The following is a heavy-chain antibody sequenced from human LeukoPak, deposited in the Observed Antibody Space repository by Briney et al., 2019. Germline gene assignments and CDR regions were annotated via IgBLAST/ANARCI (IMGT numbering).Heavy chain of an antibody. J-gene: IGHJ4*02. V-gene: IGHV3-53*01. CDR1: GFTVSSNY. D-gene: IGHD4-17*01. Sequence: PGGSLRLSCAASGFTVSSNYMSWVRQAPGKGLEWVSVIYSGGGTYYADSVKGRFTISRDNSKNTVYLQMNSLRAEDTAVYYCARVGYSDESIDYWGQGTLVTVSS. CDR2: IYSGGGT. CDR3: ARVGYSDESIDY.